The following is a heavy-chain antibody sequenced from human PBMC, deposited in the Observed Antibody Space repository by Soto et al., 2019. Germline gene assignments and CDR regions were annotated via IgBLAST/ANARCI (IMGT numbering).Heavy chain of an antibody. D-gene: IGHD1-26*01. Sequence: ASVKVSCKASGYTFTSYGISWVRQAPGQGLEWMGWINPNSGGTNYAQKFQGWVTMTRDTSISTAYMELSRLRSDDTAVYYCARARTGIVAYVDYWGQGTLVTVSS. CDR3: ARARTGIVAYVDY. V-gene: IGHV1-2*04. CDR2: INPNSGGT. CDR1: GYTFTSYG. J-gene: IGHJ4*02.